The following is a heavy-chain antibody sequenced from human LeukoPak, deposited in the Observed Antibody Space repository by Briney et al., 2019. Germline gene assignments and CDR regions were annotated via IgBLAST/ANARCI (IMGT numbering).Heavy chain of an antibody. Sequence: PSETLSLTCTVSGGSISSYYWSWVRQAPGKGLEWVSVIYSGGSTYYADSVKGRFTISRDNSKNTLYLQMNSLRAEDTAVYYCARDGYNSYYFDYWGQGTLVTVSS. J-gene: IGHJ4*02. CDR1: GGSISSYY. V-gene: IGHV3-53*01. CDR2: IYSGGST. CDR3: ARDGYNSYYFDY. D-gene: IGHD5-24*01.